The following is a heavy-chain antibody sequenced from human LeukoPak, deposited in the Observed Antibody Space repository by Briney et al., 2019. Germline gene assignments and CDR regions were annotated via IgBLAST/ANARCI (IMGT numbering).Heavy chain of an antibody. CDR3: AREAGFWSGYYRRWFDP. D-gene: IGHD3-3*01. CDR1: GYTFTSYY. CDR2: INPSGGST. Sequence: ASVKVSCKASGYTFTSYYMHWVRQAPGQGLEWMGIINPSGGSTSYAQKFQGRVTMTRDTSTSTVHMELSSLRSEDTAVYYCAREAGFWSGYYRRWFDPWGQGTLVTVSS. V-gene: IGHV1-46*01. J-gene: IGHJ5*02.